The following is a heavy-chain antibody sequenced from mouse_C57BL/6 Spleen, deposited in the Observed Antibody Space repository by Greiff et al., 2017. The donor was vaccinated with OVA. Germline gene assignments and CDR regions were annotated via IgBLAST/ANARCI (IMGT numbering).Heavy chain of an antibody. J-gene: IGHJ2*01. D-gene: IGHD2-2*01. V-gene: IGHV5-4*01. CDR1: GFTFSSYA. Sequence: EVQLVESGGGLVKPGGSLKLSCAASGFTFSSYAMSWVRQTPEKRLEWVATISDGGSYTYYPDNVKGRFTISRDNAKNNLYLQMSHLKSEDTAMYYCARATMVTSPFDYWGQGTTLTVSS. CDR2: ISDGGSYT. CDR3: ARATMVTSPFDY.